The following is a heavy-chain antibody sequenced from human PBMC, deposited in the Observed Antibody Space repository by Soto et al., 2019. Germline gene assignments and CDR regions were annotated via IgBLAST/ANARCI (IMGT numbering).Heavy chain of an antibody. D-gene: IGHD6-19*01. V-gene: IGHV4-59*01. J-gene: IGHJ6*02. CDR3: ARFKSSGWYGEYYYGMDV. CDR2: IYYSGST. CDR1: GGSISSYY. Sequence: SETLSLTCTVSGGSISSYYWSWIRQPPGKGLEWIGYIYYSGSTNYNPSLKSRVTISVDTSKNQFSLKLSSVTAADTAVYYCARFKSSGWYGEYYYGMDVWGQGTTVTVSS.